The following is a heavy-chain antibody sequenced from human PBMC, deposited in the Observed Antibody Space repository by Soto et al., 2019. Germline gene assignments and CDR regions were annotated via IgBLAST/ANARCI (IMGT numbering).Heavy chain of an antibody. J-gene: IGHJ4*02. CDR3: ARFLVPASRNTDFDY. D-gene: IGHD2-21*02. V-gene: IGHV4-39*01. Sequence: SETLYITCTVPGGSISSSSYYWGWIRQPPGKGLEWIGNIYYRGTTYYNPSLKSRVTISVDTSKNQFSLKLNSVTAEDTAVYYCARFLVPASRNTDFDYWGQGTLVTVSS. CDR2: IYYRGTT. CDR1: GGSISSSSYY.